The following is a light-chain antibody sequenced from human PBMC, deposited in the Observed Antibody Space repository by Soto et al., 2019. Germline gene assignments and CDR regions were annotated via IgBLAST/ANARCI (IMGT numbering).Light chain of an antibody. CDR2: WAS. Sequence: DIVMTQSPDSLAVSLGERATINCKSSQSVLYSSNNKNYLAWYQQKPGQPPKLLIYWASTRESGVPDRFSGSGCGADYTLTISSLQAEDVAIYYCQQSYSTPPTFGQGTKLEIK. CDR3: QQSYSTPPT. CDR1: QSVLYSSNNKNY. V-gene: IGKV4-1*01. J-gene: IGKJ2*01.